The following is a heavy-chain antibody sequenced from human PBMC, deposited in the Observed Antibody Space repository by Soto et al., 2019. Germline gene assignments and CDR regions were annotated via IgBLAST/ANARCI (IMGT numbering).Heavy chain of an antibody. Sequence: QITLKESGPPLVKPTQTLTLTCTFSGFSLSTSGVGVGWIRQPPGKALEWLALIYWDDHKRYSPSLKSRLTNTKAPPKTQVALTMSTMDPVDTATYYCAHGDRYGCNPYASDFWVQWTMVPFSS. V-gene: IGHV2-5*02. J-gene: IGHJ3*01. CDR1: GFSLSTSGVG. CDR2: IYWDDHK. CDR3: AHGDRYGCNPYASDF. D-gene: IGHD4-17*01.